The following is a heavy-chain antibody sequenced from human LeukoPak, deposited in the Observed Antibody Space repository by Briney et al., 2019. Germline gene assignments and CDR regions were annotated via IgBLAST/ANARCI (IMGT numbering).Heavy chain of an antibody. V-gene: IGHV3-15*01. D-gene: IGHD5-18*01. J-gene: IGHJ4*02. Sequence: GGSLRLSCAASGFTFSNAWMSWVRQAPGKGLEWVGRVKSKIDGGTTDYAAPVKGRFTISGDDSQNTLYLQMNSLKTEDTAVYYCSTAVRGYSTGPSFWGQGTLVTVSS. CDR2: VKSKIDGGTT. CDR3: STAVRGYSTGPSF. CDR1: GFTFSNAW.